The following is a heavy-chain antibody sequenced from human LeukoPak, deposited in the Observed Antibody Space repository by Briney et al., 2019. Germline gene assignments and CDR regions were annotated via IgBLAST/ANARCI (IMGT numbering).Heavy chain of an antibody. CDR2: IYYSGST. CDR1: GGSISSGGYY. V-gene: IGHV4-31*03. CDR3: ASLGDDSSGYLPFYGMDV. D-gene: IGHD3-22*01. Sequence: SETLSLTCTVSGGSISSGGYYWSWLRRHPGKGLEWIGYIYYSGSTYYNPSLKSRVTISVDTSKNQFSLKLSSVTAADTAVYYCASLGDDSSGYLPFYGMDVWGQGTTVTVSS. J-gene: IGHJ6*02.